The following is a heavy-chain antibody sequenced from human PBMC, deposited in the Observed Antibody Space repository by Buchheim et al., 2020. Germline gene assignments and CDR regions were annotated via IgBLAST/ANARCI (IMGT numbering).Heavy chain of an antibody. J-gene: IGHJ4*02. CDR2: ISGSGGST. Sequence: EVQLLESGGGLVQPGGSLRLSCAASGFTFSSYAMSWVRQAPGKGLEWVSAISGSGGSTYYADSVKGRFPISRDNSKNTLYLQMNSLRAEDTAVYYCAKVDPGGYDFWSGNTYFDYWGQGT. D-gene: IGHD3-3*01. V-gene: IGHV3-23*01. CDR1: GFTFSSYA. CDR3: AKVDPGGYDFWSGNTYFDY.